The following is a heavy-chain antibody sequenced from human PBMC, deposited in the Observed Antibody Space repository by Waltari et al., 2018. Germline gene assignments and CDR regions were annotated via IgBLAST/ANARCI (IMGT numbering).Heavy chain of an antibody. D-gene: IGHD3-16*01. CDR2: ISRNSGSR. J-gene: IGHJ4*02. CDR1: GFTFDDYA. CDR3: AKDTGGHGRRLDY. Sequence: EVQLVESGGGLVQPGRSLRLSCAASGFTFDDYAMHWVRQAPGKGLECGLGISRNSGSRCYADAVKGRFTITRDNAKNSLYLQMNIRRAEDTAWYYCAKDTGGHGRRLDYWGQGTLVTVSS. V-gene: IGHV3-9*01.